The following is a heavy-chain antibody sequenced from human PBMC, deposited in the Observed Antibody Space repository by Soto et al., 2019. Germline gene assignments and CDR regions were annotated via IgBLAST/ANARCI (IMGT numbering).Heavy chain of an antibody. J-gene: IGHJ2*01. CDR2: IYYSGST. Sequence: QLQLPESGPGLVKPSETLSLTCTVSGGSISSSSYYWGWIRQPPGKGLEWIGSIYYSGSTYYNPSLKSRVTISVDTSKNQFSLKLSSVTAADTAVYYCARHLGAVVEYFDLWGRGTLVTVSS. V-gene: IGHV4-39*01. CDR1: GGSISSSSYY. D-gene: IGHD3-16*01. CDR3: ARHLGAVVEYFDL.